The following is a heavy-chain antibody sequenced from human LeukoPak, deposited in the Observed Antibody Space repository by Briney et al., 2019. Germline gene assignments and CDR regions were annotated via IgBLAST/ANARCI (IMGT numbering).Heavy chain of an antibody. CDR2: ICYSGST. CDR1: GGSIRSSSYY. D-gene: IGHD3-3*01. V-gene: IGHV4-39*01. Sequence: SETLSLTCTVSGGSIRSSSYYWGWIRQPPGKGLEWIGSICYSGSTYYNPSPKSRVTISVDTSKNQFSLKLSSVTAADTAVYYCAISFPPPYYDFWSGYPYFDYWGQGTLVTVSS. J-gene: IGHJ4*02. CDR3: AISFPPPYYDFWSGYPYFDY.